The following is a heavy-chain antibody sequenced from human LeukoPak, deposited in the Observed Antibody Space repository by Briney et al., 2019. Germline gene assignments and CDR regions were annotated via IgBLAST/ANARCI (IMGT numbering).Heavy chain of an antibody. J-gene: IGHJ6*04. CDR3: AREYYDILTGWAGMDG. CDR2: IYYSGST. V-gene: IGHV4-61*08. D-gene: IGHD3-9*01. CDR1: GGSISSGGYY. Sequence: SETLSLTCTVSGGSISSGGYYWSWIRQHPGKGLEWIGYIYYSGSTNYNPSLKSRITISVDTSKNQFSLKLSSVTAADTAVYYCAREYYDILTGWAGMDGWGKGTTVTVSS.